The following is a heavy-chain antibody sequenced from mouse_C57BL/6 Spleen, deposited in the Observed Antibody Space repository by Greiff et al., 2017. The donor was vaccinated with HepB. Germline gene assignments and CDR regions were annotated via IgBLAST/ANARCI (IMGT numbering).Heavy chain of an antibody. CDR2: IDPETGCT. CDR1: GYTFTDYE. J-gene: IGHJ3*01. D-gene: IGHD1-1*01. CDR3: TRDHYGSSLAY. V-gene: IGHV1-15*01. Sequence: QVQLQQSGAELVRPGASVTLSCKASGYTFTDYEMHWVKQTPVHGLEWIGAIDPETGCTAYNQKFKGKAILTADKSSSTAYMELRSLTSEDSAVYYCTRDHYGSSLAYWGQGTLVTVSA.